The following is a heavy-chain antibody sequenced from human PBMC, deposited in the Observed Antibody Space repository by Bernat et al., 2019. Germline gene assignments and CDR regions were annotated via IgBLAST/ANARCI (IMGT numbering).Heavy chain of an antibody. V-gene: IGHV3-33*01. CDR3: ARNIVTTNILDF. CDR2: IWYDGSNK. CDR1: GFTFSSYG. D-gene: IGHD5-12*01. Sequence: QVQLVESGGGVVQPGRSLRLSCAASGFTFSSYGMHWVRQAPGKGLEWVAVIWYDGSNKYYADSVKGRFTISRDNSKNTLYLQMNSLRSGDTAVYYCARNIVTTNILDFWGPGTLVTVSS. J-gene: IGHJ4*02.